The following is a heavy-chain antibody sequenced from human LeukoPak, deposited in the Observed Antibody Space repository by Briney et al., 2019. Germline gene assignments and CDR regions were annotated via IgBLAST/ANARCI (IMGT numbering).Heavy chain of an antibody. D-gene: IGHD3-22*01. V-gene: IGHV3-53*01. Sequence: GGSLRLSCAASGFTVSSNYMSWVRQAPGKGLEWVSVIYSGGNTYYADSVKGRFTISRDNSKNTLYLQMNSLRAEDTAVYYCARGLYYYDSSGYLYYWGQGTLVTVSS. CDR1: GFTVSSNY. CDR2: IYSGGNT. CDR3: ARGLYYYDSSGYLYY. J-gene: IGHJ4*02.